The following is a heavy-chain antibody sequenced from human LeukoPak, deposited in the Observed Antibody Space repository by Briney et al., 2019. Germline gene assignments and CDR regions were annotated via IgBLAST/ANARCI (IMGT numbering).Heavy chain of an antibody. CDR3: ARIGCSSSSCYGNSVDP. J-gene: IGHJ5*02. CDR2: ISAYNGNT. D-gene: IGHD2-2*01. V-gene: IGHV1-18*01. CDR1: GYTFTDYG. Sequence: GASVKVSCKASGYTFTDYGINWVRQAPGRGLEWMGWISAYNGNTHYAQKLQGRVTMTTDTSTSTAYMELRSLTSDDTAVYYCARIGCSSSSCYGNSVDPWGQGTLVIVSS.